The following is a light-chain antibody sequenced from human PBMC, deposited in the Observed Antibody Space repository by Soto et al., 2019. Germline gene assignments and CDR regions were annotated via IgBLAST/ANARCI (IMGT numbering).Light chain of an antibody. J-gene: IGKJ2*01. V-gene: IGKV1-39*01. CDR2: AAS. CDR1: QSISTY. CDR3: QQSYSTPYT. Sequence: DIQMTQSPSSLSASVGDRITITCRASQSISTYLNWYQQRPGKAPNLLIYAASSLRSGVPSRFSGSGSGTDFTLTISSLTPVDFATYYCQQSYSTPYTFGQGTKLEIK.